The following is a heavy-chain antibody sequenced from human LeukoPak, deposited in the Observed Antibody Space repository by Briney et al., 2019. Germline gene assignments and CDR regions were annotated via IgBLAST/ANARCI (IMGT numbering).Heavy chain of an antibody. CDR2: ISTYNGYS. CDR1: GYTFTSSG. V-gene: IGHV1-18*01. Sequence: ASVKVSYKTSGYTFTSSGITWVRQAPGQGLEWMGWISTYNGYSNYAQNLQGRVTMTADTSTSTAYMELSSLRSDDTAVYYCAKNSSGAYSDYWDQGTLVTVSS. CDR3: AKNSSGAYSDY. J-gene: IGHJ4*02. D-gene: IGHD6-19*01.